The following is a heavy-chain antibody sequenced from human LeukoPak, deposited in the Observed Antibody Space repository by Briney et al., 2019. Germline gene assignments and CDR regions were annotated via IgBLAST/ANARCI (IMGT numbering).Heavy chain of an antibody. V-gene: IGHV4-39*01. Sequence: PSETLSLTCTVSGGSISSSSCYWGWIRQPPGKGLEWIGSIYYSGSTYYNPSLQSRVTISVDTSKNQFSLKLSPVTAADTAVYYCASPDGVQRESNWFDPWGQGTLVTVSS. J-gene: IGHJ5*02. CDR2: IYYSGST. D-gene: IGHD3-10*01. CDR1: GGSISSSSCY. CDR3: ASPDGVQRESNWFDP.